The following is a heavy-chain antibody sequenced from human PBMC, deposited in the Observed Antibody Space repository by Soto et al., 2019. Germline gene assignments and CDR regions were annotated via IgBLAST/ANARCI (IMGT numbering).Heavy chain of an antibody. J-gene: IGHJ6*02. V-gene: IGHV4-4*07. CDR3: AREGGYFDSSGSGVYHYYGVDV. D-gene: IGHD3-22*01. Sequence: SETLSLTCTVSGGPISPYYWSWIRQPAGKGLEWIGCIYYTGSTNYNPPLTSRVSMSLDTARNQISLKVKSVTAADTAVYYCAREGGYFDSSGSGVYHYYGVDVWGRGTTVTVSS. CDR1: GGPISPYY. CDR2: IYYTGST.